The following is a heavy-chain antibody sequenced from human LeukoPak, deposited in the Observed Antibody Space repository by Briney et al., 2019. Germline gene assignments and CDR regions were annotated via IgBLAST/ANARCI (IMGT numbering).Heavy chain of an antibody. CDR1: GFTFSSYA. CDR3: AKGFRDYDSSGYYYGPRGPFDY. D-gene: IGHD3-22*01. Sequence: GGSLRLPCAASGFTFSSYAMSWVRQAPGKGLEWVSAISGSGGSTYYADSVKGRFTISRDNSKNTLYLQMNSLRAEDTAVYYCAKGFRDYDSSGYYYGPRGPFDYWGQGTLVTVSS. J-gene: IGHJ4*02. V-gene: IGHV3-23*01. CDR2: ISGSGGST.